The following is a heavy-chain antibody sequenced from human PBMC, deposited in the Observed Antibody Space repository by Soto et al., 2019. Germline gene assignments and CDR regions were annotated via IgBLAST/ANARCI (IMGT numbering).Heavy chain of an antibody. J-gene: IGHJ1*01. CDR2: IYYSGST. CDR1: GGSISSYY. Sequence: SETLSLTCTVSGGSISSYYWSWIRQPPGKGLEWIGYIYYSGSTNYNPSLKSRVTISVDTSKNQFSLKLSSVTAADPAVYYCASIYDYIWGSYRYKYFQHWGQGTLVTVSS. CDR3: ASIYDYIWGSYRYKYFQH. V-gene: IGHV4-59*01. D-gene: IGHD3-16*02.